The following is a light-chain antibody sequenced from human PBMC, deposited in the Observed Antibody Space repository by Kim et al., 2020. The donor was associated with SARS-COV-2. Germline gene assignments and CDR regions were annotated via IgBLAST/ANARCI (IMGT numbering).Light chain of an antibody. V-gene: IGKV3-11*01. CDR1: QSVSSY. CDR2: DAS. CDR3: QQRTNWPT. J-gene: IGKJ4*01. Sequence: SLSPGEGATPSCMASQSVSSYLAWYQQKPGQVPRLLIYDASSRATGIPARFSGSGSGTDFTLTISSLEPEDFAVYYCQQRTNWPTFGGGTKVDIK.